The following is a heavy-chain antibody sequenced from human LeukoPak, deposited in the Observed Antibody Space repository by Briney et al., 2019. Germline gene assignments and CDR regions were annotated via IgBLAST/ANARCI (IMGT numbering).Heavy chain of an antibody. CDR3: ARVRPDTAMGYFDY. Sequence: SVPVSCMASGYPYTCYYMHWVRQAPGQGLEWMGIINPSGGRTSYAQKFQGRVTMTRDTSTSTVYMELSSLRSEHTAVYYCARVRPDTAMGYFDYWGPGTLVT. J-gene: IGHJ4*02. CDR1: GYPYTCYY. V-gene: IGHV1-46*01. CDR2: INPSGGRT. D-gene: IGHD5-18*01.